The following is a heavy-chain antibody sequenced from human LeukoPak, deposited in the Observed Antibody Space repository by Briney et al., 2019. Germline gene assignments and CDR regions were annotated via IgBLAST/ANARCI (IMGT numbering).Heavy chain of an antibody. CDR3: ARGDTMIVRRLRLPLIDY. Sequence: ASVKVSCKASGYTFTSYYMHWVRQAPGQGLEWMGIINPSGGSTSYAQKFQGRVTMTRDMSTSTVYMELSSLRSEDTAVYYCARGDTMIVRRLRLPLIDYWGQGTLVTVS. CDR2: INPSGGST. CDR1: GYTFTSYY. J-gene: IGHJ4*02. D-gene: IGHD3-22*01. V-gene: IGHV1-46*01.